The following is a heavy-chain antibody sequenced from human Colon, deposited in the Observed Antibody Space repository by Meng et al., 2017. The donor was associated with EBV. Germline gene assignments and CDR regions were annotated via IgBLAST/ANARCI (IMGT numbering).Heavy chain of an antibody. Sequence: QVQLQASGPGLVKPSQTLSLTCTVSGGSISSGGYYWSWIRRHPGKGLEWIGYIYYSGSTYYNPSLKSRVTISIDTSKNQFSLKLSSVTAADTAVYYCARGPSRWLQFSFDYWGQGTLVTVSS. V-gene: IGHV4-31*03. D-gene: IGHD5-24*01. CDR3: ARGPSRWLQFSFDY. J-gene: IGHJ4*02. CDR1: GGSISSGGYY. CDR2: IYYSGST.